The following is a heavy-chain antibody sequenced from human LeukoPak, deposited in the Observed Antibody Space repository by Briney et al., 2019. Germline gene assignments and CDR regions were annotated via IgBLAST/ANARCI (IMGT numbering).Heavy chain of an antibody. D-gene: IGHD4-17*01. CDR2: INHSGST. CDR3: ATCRDEFGDYGFTS. CDR1: GGSFSGYY. Sequence: SETLSLTCAVYGGSFSGYYWSWIRQPPGKGLEWIGEINHSGSTNYNPSLKSRVTISVDTSKNLFSLKLTSVTAADTAMYYCATCRDEFGDYGFTSWGQGTLVTVSS. V-gene: IGHV4-34*01. J-gene: IGHJ5*02.